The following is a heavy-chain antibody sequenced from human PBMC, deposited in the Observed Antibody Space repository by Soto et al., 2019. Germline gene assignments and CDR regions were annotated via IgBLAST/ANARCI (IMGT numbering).Heavy chain of an antibody. Sequence: PGGSLRLCCVASGITVGSRAMSWVRQDPGEGLEWVSTITDTGGDTKYADSVRGRFTMSRDNSKKTLYLQMNSLRVEDSALYYCARGSTDSYPGSRIFDFWGRGTLVTVSS. CDR1: GITVGSRA. J-gene: IGHJ4*02. CDR2: ITDTGGDT. D-gene: IGHD3-10*01. CDR3: ARGSTDSYPGSRIFDF. V-gene: IGHV3-23*01.